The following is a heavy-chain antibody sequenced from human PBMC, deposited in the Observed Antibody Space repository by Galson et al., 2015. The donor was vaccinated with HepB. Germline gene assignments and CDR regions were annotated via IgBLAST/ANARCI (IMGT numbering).Heavy chain of an antibody. J-gene: IGHJ6*02. Sequence: SLRLSCAASGFTFDDYGMSWVRQAPGKGLEWVSGITWNGGSTGYVDSVKGRFTISRDNAKNSMYLQMNSLRAEDTALYYCATALSGSYNYYYYGMDVWGQGTTVTVSS. CDR1: GFTFDDYG. D-gene: IGHD1-26*01. CDR2: ITWNGGST. V-gene: IGHV3-20*04. CDR3: ATALSGSYNYYYYGMDV.